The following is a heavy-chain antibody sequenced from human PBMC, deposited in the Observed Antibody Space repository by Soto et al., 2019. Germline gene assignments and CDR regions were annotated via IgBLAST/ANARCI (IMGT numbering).Heavy chain of an antibody. CDR3: ARHVYDSSGYYIDAFDI. D-gene: IGHD3-22*01. CDR1: GVSISRYY. CDR2: IYYSGST. V-gene: IGHV4-59*08. J-gene: IGHJ3*02. Sequence: PSETLSLXCTVSGVSISRYYWSWIRQPPGKGLEWIGYIYYSGSTNDNPSLKSRVTISVDTSKNQFSLKLSSVTAADTAVYYCARHVYDSSGYYIDAFDIWGQGTMVT.